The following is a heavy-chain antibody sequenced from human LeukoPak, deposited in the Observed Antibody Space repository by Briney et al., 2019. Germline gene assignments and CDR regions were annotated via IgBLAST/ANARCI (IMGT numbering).Heavy chain of an antibody. CDR2: ISSSSSHI. D-gene: IGHD3-22*01. V-gene: IGHV3-21*01. CDR1: GVTLSSYA. CDR3: ARGFGSSSGYYKYYGMDV. Sequence: KPGGSLRLSCAASGVTLSSYAMSWARQAPGKGLEWVSSISSSSSHIYYADSVKGRFTISRDNAKNSLYLQMNSLRAEDTAVYYCARGFGSSSGYYKYYGMDVWGQGTTVTVSS. J-gene: IGHJ6*02.